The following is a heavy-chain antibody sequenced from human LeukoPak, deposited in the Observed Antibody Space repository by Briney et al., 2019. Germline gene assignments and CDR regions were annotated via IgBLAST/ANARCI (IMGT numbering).Heavy chain of an antibody. J-gene: IGHJ3*02. Sequence: PGGSLRLSCAASGFTFSSYSMNWVRQAPGKGLEWVSYISSSSSTIYYADSVKGRFTISRDNAKNSLYLQMNSLRAEDTAVYYCARDRITMIVVPNDAFDIWGQGTMVTVSS. CDR3: ARDRITMIVVPNDAFDI. CDR2: ISSSSSTI. D-gene: IGHD3-22*01. V-gene: IGHV3-48*04. CDR1: GFTFSSYS.